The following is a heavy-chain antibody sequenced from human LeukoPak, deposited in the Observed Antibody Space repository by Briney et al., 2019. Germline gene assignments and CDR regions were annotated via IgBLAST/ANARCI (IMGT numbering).Heavy chain of an antibody. CDR3: ARAEPSPNSLIRGAIDC. Sequence: PGGSLRLSCAASGFTFSSYWMHWVRQAPGKGLVWVSRINSDGSSTTYADSVKGRFTISRDNSKNTVFLQMSSLRAEDTAVYYCARAEPSPNSLIRGAIDCWGQGTLVTVSS. V-gene: IGHV3-74*01. CDR1: GFTFSSYW. CDR2: INSDGSST. D-gene: IGHD3-10*01. J-gene: IGHJ4*02.